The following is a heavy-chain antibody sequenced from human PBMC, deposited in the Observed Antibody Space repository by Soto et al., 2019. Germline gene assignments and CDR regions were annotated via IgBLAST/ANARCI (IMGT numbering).Heavy chain of an antibody. V-gene: IGHV5-51*01. CDR2: IYPGDSQT. CDR3: ARYNAPSLAGNWFDP. D-gene: IGHD1-20*01. J-gene: IGHJ5*02. CDR1: GYDFSGYW. Sequence: EVQLVQSGSEVKKAGESLKISCKGSGYDFSGYWIGWVRQMPGKGLEWMGIIYPGDSQTRYSPSFQGQVTISADNSISTASLQWSSLRASDNAIYYCARYNAPSLAGNWFDPWGQGTLVTVSS.